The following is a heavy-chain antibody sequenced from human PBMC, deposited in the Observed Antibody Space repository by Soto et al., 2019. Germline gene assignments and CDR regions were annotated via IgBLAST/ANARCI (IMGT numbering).Heavy chain of an antibody. CDR3: ARMDYGDPTPFDY. V-gene: IGHV3-21*01. Sequence: PGGSLRLSCAASGFTFSSYSMNWVRQAPGKGLEWVSSISSSSSYIYYADSVKGRFTISRDNAKNSLYLQMNSLRAEDTAVYYCARMDYGDPTPFDYWGQGTLVTVSS. D-gene: IGHD4-17*01. CDR1: GFTFSSYS. CDR2: ISSSSSYI. J-gene: IGHJ4*02.